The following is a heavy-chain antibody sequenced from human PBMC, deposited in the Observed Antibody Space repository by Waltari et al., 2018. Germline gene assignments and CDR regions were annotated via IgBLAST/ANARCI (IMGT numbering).Heavy chain of an antibody. J-gene: IGHJ5*02. CDR1: GGTFSSYA. CDR3: ARVNSRNFGYCSSTSCYRGWFDP. Sequence: QVQLVQSGAEVKKPGSSVKVSCKASGGTFSSYAISWVRQAPGQGLEWMGGIIPICGTANYAQKFQGRVTITADESTSTAYMELSSLRSEDTAVYYCARVNSRNFGYCSSTSCYRGWFDPWGQGTLVTVSS. V-gene: IGHV1-69*12. CDR2: IIPICGTA. D-gene: IGHD2-2*01.